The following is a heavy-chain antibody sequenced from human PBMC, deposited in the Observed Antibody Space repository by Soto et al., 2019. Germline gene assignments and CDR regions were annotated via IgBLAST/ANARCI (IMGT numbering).Heavy chain of an antibody. D-gene: IGHD6-13*01. J-gene: IGHJ4*02. CDR3: AKDQGSSWYEIDY. Sequence: VQLLESGGGLVQPGGSLRLSCAASGFTFSNYAVTWVRQAPGKGLEWVSTISGSGGSTYYAASVKGRFTISRDNSKNTLYLQMNSLRAEDTAVYYCAKDQGSSWYEIDYWGQGTLVTVSS. CDR1: GFTFSNYA. V-gene: IGHV3-23*01. CDR2: ISGSGGST.